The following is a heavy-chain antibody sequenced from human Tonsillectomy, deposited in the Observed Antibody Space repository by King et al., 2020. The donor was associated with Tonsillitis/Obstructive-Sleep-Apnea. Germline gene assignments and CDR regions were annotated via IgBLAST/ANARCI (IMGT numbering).Heavy chain of an antibody. D-gene: IGHD2-2*01. J-gene: IGHJ4*02. CDR1: GFTFSSYA. V-gene: IGHV3-23*04. Sequence: DVQLVESGGGLVQPGGSLRLSCAASGFTFSSYAMSWVRQAPGKGLEWVSAISGSGGSTYYADSVKGRFTISRDNSKNTLYLQMNSLRAEDTAVYYCAKLGLKEYQLLLNFDYWGQGTLVTVSS. CDR3: AKLGLKEYQLLLNFDY. CDR2: ISGSGGST.